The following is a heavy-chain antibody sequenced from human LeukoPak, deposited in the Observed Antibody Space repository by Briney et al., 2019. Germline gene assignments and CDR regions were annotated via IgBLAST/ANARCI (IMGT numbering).Heavy chain of an antibody. D-gene: IGHD6-13*01. CDR3: AKDRSSSWPTGRYYYGMDV. J-gene: IGHJ6*02. Sequence: GSLSLSCAASGFTFSSYAMSWVRQAPGKGLEWVSAIIGSGGSTYYADSVKGRFTISRDNSKNTLYLQMNSLRAEDTAVYYCAKDRSSSWPTGRYYYGMDVWGQGTTVTVSS. V-gene: IGHV3-23*01. CDR1: GFTFSSYA. CDR2: IIGSGGST.